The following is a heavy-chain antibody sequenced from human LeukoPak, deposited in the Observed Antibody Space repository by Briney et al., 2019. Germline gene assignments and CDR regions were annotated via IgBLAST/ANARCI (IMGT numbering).Heavy chain of an antibody. Sequence: SETLSLTCTVSGGSISSGGYYWSWIRQHPGKGLEWIGYIYYSGSTYYNPSLKSRVTISVDTSKNQFSLKLSSVTAADTAVYYCARGLYYYDSSGYYQPYFDYWGQGTLVTVSS. CDR1: GGSISSGGYY. V-gene: IGHV4-31*03. CDR2: IYYSGST. CDR3: ARGLYYYDSSGYYQPYFDY. J-gene: IGHJ4*02. D-gene: IGHD3-22*01.